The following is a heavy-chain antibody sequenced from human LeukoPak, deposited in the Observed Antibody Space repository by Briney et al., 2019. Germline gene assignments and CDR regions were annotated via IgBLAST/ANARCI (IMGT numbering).Heavy chain of an antibody. CDR2: ISGSGGST. Sequence: GGSLRLSCAASGFTFSSYAMSWVRQAPGKGLEWGSTISGSGGSTFYADSVKGRFTISRDNSKNTLSLQMNSLRAEDTAVYYCASTTALYYYYYMDVWGKGTTVTVSS. CDR3: ASTTALYYYYYMDV. V-gene: IGHV3-23*01. J-gene: IGHJ6*03. D-gene: IGHD4-11*01. CDR1: GFTFSSYA.